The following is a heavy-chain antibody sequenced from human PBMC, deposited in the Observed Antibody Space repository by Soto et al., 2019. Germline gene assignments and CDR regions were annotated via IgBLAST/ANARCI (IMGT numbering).Heavy chain of an antibody. D-gene: IGHD3-3*01. V-gene: IGHV4-39*01. CDR2: IYYSGST. J-gene: IGHJ5*02. Sequence: SETLSLTCTVSVGSISSSSYYWGWIRQPPGKGLEWIGSIYYSGSTYYNPSLKSRVTISVDTSKNQFSLKLSSVTAADTAVYYCARHITIFGVVIINWFDPWGQGTLVTVSS. CDR3: ARHITIFGVVIINWFDP. CDR1: VGSISSSSYY.